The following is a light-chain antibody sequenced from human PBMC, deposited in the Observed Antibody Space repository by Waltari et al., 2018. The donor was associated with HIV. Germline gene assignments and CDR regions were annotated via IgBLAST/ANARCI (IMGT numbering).Light chain of an antibody. Sequence: EIVMTQSPATLSVSPGERATLSCRASQSVDSSVAWHQQKPGQAPRLLIYAASTRATGIPARFSGSGSGTEFTLTISSLQSEDFAVYYCQQYAFWPPFTFGQGTKLEIK. CDR1: QSVDSS. J-gene: IGKJ2*01. CDR3: QQYAFWPPFT. CDR2: AAS. V-gene: IGKV3-15*01.